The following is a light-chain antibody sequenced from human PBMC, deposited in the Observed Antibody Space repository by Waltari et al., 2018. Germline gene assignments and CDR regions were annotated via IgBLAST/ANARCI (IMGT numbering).Light chain of an antibody. CDR3: QQSHSPPFT. J-gene: IGKJ3*01. Sequence: DIQMTQSPASLAASLGDRVTIPCRPIQSVTPSLTWYQHKSGEPPKPLISAASSFQSGVPSRFSGSGSGTDFTLTITHLQPEDVATYFCQQSHSPPFTFGPGTKV. V-gene: IGKV1-39*01. CDR1: QSVTPS. CDR2: AAS.